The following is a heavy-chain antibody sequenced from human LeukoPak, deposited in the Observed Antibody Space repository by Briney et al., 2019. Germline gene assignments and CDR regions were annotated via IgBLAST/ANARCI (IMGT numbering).Heavy chain of an antibody. Sequence: ASVKVSCKASGYTFTSYGISWVRQAPGQGLEWMGWISAYNGNTNYAQKLQGRVTMTTDTSTSTAYMELRSLRSDDTAVYYCARGITMVRGVIKHKTFDYWGQGTLVTVSS. D-gene: IGHD3-10*01. V-gene: IGHV1-18*01. CDR3: ARGITMVRGVIKHKTFDY. CDR1: GYTFTSYG. J-gene: IGHJ4*02. CDR2: ISAYNGNT.